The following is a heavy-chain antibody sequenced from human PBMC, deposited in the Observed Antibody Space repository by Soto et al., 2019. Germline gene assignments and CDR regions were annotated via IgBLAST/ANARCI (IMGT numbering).Heavy chain of an antibody. V-gene: IGHV4-61*01. Sequence: QVQLQESGPGLVKPSETLSLTCTVSGGSVSSGSYYWSWIRQPPGKGLEWIGYIYYSGSTNYNPSLKSRVTISVDTSKNQFSLKLSSVTAADTAVYYCARVTGTTWRNRYYFDYWGQGTLVTVS. CDR2: IYYSGST. CDR3: ARVTGTTWRNRYYFDY. CDR1: GGSVSSGSYY. J-gene: IGHJ4*02. D-gene: IGHD1-7*01.